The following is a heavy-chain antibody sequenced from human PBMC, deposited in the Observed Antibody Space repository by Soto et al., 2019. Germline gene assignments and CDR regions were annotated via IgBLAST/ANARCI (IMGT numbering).Heavy chain of an antibody. J-gene: IGHJ4*02. V-gene: IGHV3-23*01. CDR2: ISGSGGST. Sequence: EVQLLESGGGLVQPGGSLRLSCAASGFTFSSYAMSWVRQAPGKGLEWVSAISGSGGSTYYADSMKGRFTISRDNSKNTLYLQMNSLRAEDTAVYYCAKRGSHYYGSGSYYFDYWGQGTLVTVSS. CDR3: AKRGSHYYGSGSYYFDY. D-gene: IGHD3-10*01. CDR1: GFTFSSYA.